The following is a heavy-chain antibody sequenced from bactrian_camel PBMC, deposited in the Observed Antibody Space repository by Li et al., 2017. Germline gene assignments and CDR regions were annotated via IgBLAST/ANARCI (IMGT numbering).Heavy chain of an antibody. CDR3: AATGMRLGRCRAYEHPMTPADFGY. CDR1: GLTFGNSRVC. Sequence: HVQLVESGGGSVQSGGSLRLSCVASGLTFGNSRVCMGWFRQTPGKERAGVASEGDGTTTYADSVKGRFTISKDNTKTLTLQMNSLKPEDTAMYHCAATGMRLGRCRAYEHPMTPADFGYWGQGTQVTVS. CDR2: SEGDGTT. J-gene: IGHJ6*01. V-gene: IGHV3S1*01. D-gene: IGHD1*01.